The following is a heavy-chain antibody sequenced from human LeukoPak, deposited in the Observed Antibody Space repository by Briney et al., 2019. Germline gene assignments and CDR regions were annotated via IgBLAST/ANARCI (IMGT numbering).Heavy chain of an antibody. CDR1: GGTFSSYA. D-gene: IGHD4-11*01. CDR2: IIPIFGTA. J-gene: IGHJ3*02. CDR3: ASQTTAVKDAFDI. Sequence: ASVKVSCKASGGTFSSYAISWVRQAPGQGLEWMGGIIPIFGTANYAQKFQGRVTITTDESTSTAYMELSSLRSEDTAVYYCASQTTAVKDAFDIWGQGTMVTVS. V-gene: IGHV1-69*05.